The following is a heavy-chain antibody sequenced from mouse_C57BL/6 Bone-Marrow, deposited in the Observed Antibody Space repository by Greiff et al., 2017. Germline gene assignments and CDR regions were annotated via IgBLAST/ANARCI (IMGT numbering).Heavy chain of an antibody. V-gene: IGHV5-4*03. CDR3: ARGKGDSNYPLYAMDY. CDR1: GFTFSSYA. Sequence: EVKVVESGGGLVKPGGSLKLSCAASGFTFSSYAMSWVRQTPEKRLEWVATISDGGSYTYYPDNVKGRFTISRDNAKKNLYLQMSHLKSEDTAMYYCARGKGDSNYPLYAMDYWGQGTSVTVSS. CDR2: ISDGGSYT. J-gene: IGHJ4*01. D-gene: IGHD2-5*01.